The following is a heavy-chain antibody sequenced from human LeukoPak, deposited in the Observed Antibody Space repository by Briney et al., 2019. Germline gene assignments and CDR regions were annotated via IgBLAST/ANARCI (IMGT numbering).Heavy chain of an antibody. V-gene: IGHV1-8*01. CDR2: MNPNSGNT. D-gene: IGHD6-13*01. CDR3: ARGGYSSSWYVSGTELKFDP. J-gene: IGHJ5*02. CDR1: GYTFTSYD. Sequence: ASVNVSCKASGYTFTSYDTNWVRQATGQGLEWMGWMNPNSGNTGYAQKFQGRVTMTRNTSISTAYMELSSLRSEDTAVYYCARGGYSSSWYVSGTELKFDPWGQGTLVTVSS.